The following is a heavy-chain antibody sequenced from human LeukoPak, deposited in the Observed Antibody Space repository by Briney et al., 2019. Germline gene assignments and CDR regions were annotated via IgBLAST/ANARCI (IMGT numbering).Heavy chain of an antibody. J-gene: IGHJ4*02. V-gene: IGHV4-4*07. CDR3: ARAPKGSYSSGWYYFDY. D-gene: IGHD6-19*01. CDR1: GGSISSYY. CDR2: IYTSEST. Sequence: SETLSLTCTVSGGSISSYYWSWIRQPAGKGLEWIGRIYTSESTNYNPSLKSRVTMSVDTSKNQFSLKLSSVTAADTAVYYCARAPKGSYSSGWYYFDYWGQGTLVTVSS.